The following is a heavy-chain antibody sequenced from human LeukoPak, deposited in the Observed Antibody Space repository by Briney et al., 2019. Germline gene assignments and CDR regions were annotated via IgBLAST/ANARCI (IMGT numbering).Heavy chain of an antibody. Sequence: SETLSLTCAVYGGSFSHYYWSWIRQSPGMGLEWIGEINDRGTINYNPSLMSRVTISVDKSKNQFSLKLTSATAADTAVYYCARRWNYGRNYYIDVWGKGATVNVSS. CDR1: GGSFSHYY. D-gene: IGHD1-7*01. CDR2: INDRGTI. J-gene: IGHJ6*03. CDR3: ARRWNYGRNYYIDV. V-gene: IGHV4-34*01.